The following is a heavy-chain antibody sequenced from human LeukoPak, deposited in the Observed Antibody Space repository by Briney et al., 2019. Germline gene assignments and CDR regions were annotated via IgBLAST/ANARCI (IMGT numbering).Heavy chain of an antibody. V-gene: IGHV4-38-2*01. Sequence: SETLSLTCAVSGYSISSGYYWGWIRQPPGKGLEWIGCIYHSGSTYYNPSLKSRVTISVDTSKNQFSLKLSSVTAADTAVYYCARHWFGESSYFDYWGQGTLVTVSS. CDR3: ARHWFGESSYFDY. CDR2: IYHSGST. J-gene: IGHJ4*02. CDR1: GYSISSGYY. D-gene: IGHD3-10*01.